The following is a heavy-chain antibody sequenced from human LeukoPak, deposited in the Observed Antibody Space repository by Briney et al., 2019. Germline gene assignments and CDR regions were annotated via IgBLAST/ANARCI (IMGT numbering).Heavy chain of an antibody. CDR1: GFTFDDYA. J-gene: IGHJ6*02. CDR3: AKAEAPQNYYYGMDV. V-gene: IGHV3-9*01. Sequence: PGRSLRLSCAASGFTFDDYAMHWVRQAPGKGLGWVSGISWNSGSIGYADSVKGRFTISRDNAKNSLYLQMNSLRAEDTALYYCAKAEAPQNYYYGMDVWGQGTTVTVSS. D-gene: IGHD1-14*01. CDR2: ISWNSGSI.